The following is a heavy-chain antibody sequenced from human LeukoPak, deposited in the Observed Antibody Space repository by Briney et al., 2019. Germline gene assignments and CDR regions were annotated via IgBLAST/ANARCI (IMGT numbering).Heavy chain of an antibody. CDR2: IIADGGTT. CDR1: GFTVDEYA. J-gene: IGHJ4*02. Sequence: GGSLRLSCAASGFTVDEYAMHWVRQAPEKGLEWVSVIIADGGTTFYADSVKGRFTFSRDNNKNSLYLQMNSLRTEDTALYYCAKDLSGDGYNWGIFDYWGQGTLVTVSS. CDR3: AKDLSGDGYNWGIFDY. V-gene: IGHV3-43*02. D-gene: IGHD5-24*01.